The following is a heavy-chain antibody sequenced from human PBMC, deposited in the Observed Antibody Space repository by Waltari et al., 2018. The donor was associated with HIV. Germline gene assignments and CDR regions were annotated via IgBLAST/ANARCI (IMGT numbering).Heavy chain of an antibody. J-gene: IGHJ3*01. V-gene: IGHV3-7*01. Sequence: EGQLVESGGVLVQPGGSLSLSCEAMGSPPRSDWMTWVRQAPGKGLEWVANIKEDGSEKWYVDSVKGRFTISRDNAKNSVYLQMNSLRAEDTAVYYCARSRSDAFDLWGQGTMVTVSS. CDR1: GSPPRSDW. CDR3: ARSRSDAFDL. CDR2: IKEDGSEK.